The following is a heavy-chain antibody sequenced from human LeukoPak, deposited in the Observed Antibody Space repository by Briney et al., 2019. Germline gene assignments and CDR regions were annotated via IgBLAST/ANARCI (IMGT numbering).Heavy chain of an antibody. CDR1: GFTFSSYG. CDR2: IRYDGSNK. J-gene: IGHJ4*02. Sequence: PGGSLRLSCAASGFTFSSYGMRWVRQAPGKGLEWVAFIRYDGSNKYYADSVKGRFTISRDNSKNTLYLQMNSLRTEDTAVYYCANLNGGNSASLDYWGQGTLVTVSS. CDR3: ANLNGGNSASLDY. V-gene: IGHV3-30*02. D-gene: IGHD4-23*01.